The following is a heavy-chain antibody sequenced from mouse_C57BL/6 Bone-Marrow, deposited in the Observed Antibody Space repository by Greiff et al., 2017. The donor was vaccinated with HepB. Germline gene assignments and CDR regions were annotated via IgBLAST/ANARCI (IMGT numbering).Heavy chain of an antibody. Sequence: QVHVKQSGAELVRPGASVTLSCKASGYTFTDYEMHWVKQTPVHGLEWIGAIDPETGGTAYNQKFKGKAILTADKSSSTAYMELRSLTSEDSAVYCCTYYYRFAYWGQGTLVTVSA. V-gene: IGHV1-15*01. CDR3: TYYYRFAY. D-gene: IGHD1-1*01. CDR1: GYTFTDYE. CDR2: IDPETGGT. J-gene: IGHJ3*01.